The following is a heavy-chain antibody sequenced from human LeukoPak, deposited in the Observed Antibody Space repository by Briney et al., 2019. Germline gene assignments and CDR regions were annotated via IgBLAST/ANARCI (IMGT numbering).Heavy chain of an antibody. D-gene: IGHD3-10*01. Sequence: GGSLRLSCAASGFTLSSYWMSWVRQAPGKGLEWVANIKEDGSEKYYVDSVKGRFTISKDNAKNSLYLHMNSLTAEDTAMYYCARDWVAGVPFDAFDIWGQGTMVSVSS. V-gene: IGHV3-7*03. J-gene: IGHJ3*02. CDR2: IKEDGSEK. CDR3: ARDWVAGVPFDAFDI. CDR1: GFTLSSYW.